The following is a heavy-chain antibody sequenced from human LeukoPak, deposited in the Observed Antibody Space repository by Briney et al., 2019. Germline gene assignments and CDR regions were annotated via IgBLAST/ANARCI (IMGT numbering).Heavy chain of an antibody. CDR1: GFTFSSYW. CDR2: INSDGSSI. D-gene: IGHD3-22*01. CDR3: ARVPVVVEDFDY. J-gene: IGHJ4*02. V-gene: IGHV3-74*01. Sequence: GGSLRLSCAASGFTFSSYWMHWVRQAPGKGLVWVSDINSDGSSIRYADSVKGRFTISRDNAKNTLYLQMNSLRAEDTAVYYCARVPVVVEDFDYWGQGTLVTVPS.